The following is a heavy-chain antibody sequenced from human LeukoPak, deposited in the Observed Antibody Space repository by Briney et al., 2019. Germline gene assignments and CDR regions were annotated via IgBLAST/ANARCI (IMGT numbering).Heavy chain of an antibody. CDR2: ISSSSSTI. V-gene: IGHV3-48*04. CDR3: ARDLQSDHDILTGYSTVYYFDY. Sequence: GGSLRLSCAASGFTFSSYSMNWVRQAPGKGLEWVSYISSSSSTIYYADSVKGRFTISRDNAKNSLYLQMNSLRAEDTAVYYCARDLQSDHDILTGYSTVYYFDYWGQGTLVTVSS. CDR1: GFTFSSYS. J-gene: IGHJ4*02. D-gene: IGHD3-9*01.